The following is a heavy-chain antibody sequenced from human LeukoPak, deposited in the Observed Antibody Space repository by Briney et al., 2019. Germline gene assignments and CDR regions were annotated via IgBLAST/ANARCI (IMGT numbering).Heavy chain of an antibody. CDR3: ARSLTYGDYDLDY. CDR1: GYTFTGYY. CDR2: INPNSGGT. V-gene: IGHV1-2*04. J-gene: IGHJ4*02. Sequence: ASVKVSCKASGYTFTGYYMLWVRQAPGQGLEWMGWINPNSGGTNYAQKFQGWVTMTRDTSISTAYMELSRLRSDDTAVYYCARSLTYGDYDLDYWGQGTLVTVSS. D-gene: IGHD4-17*01.